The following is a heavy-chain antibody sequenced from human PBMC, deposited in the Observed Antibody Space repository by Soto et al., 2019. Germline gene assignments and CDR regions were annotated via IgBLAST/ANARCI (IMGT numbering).Heavy chain of an antibody. Sequence: PSETLSLTFTVSGGSISSSSYYWGWIRQPPGKGLEWIGRIYYSGSTYYNPSLKSRVTISVDTSKNQFSLKLSSVTAADTAVYYCARGSIVVVPAASSSSAAAPHINWFDPWGQGTLVTVSS. D-gene: IGHD2-2*01. CDR3: ARGSIVVVPAASSSSAAAPHINWFDP. V-gene: IGHV4-39*01. J-gene: IGHJ5*02. CDR2: IYYSGST. CDR1: GGSISSSSYY.